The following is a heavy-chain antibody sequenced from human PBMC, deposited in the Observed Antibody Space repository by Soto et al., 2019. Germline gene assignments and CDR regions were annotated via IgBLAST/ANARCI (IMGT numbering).Heavy chain of an antibody. Sequence: GESLKISCQGSGYSFASYWIGWVRQMPGKDLEWMGIIYPGDSDTRYSPSFQGQVTISADKSLRTACLQWTSLKASDTALYYCARTRSFTLGFYYDGMDVWGQGXTVTVSS. D-gene: IGHD6-6*01. J-gene: IGHJ6*02. CDR1: GYSFASYW. CDR3: ARTRSFTLGFYYDGMDV. CDR2: IYPGDSDT. V-gene: IGHV5-51*01.